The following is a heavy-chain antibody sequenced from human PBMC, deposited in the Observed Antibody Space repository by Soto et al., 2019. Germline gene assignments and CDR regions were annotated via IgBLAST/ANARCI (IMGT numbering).Heavy chain of an antibody. D-gene: IGHD3-22*01. CDR3: ARAPIQDYYDSSGYQYYFDY. V-gene: IGHV4-30-2*01. CDR1: GPSITSGGYS. Sequence: PSATLSLTCALSGPSITSGGYSWSWIRQAPGKGLEWIGYIYHSGSTYYNPSLKSRVTISVDRSKNQFSLKLSSVTAADTAVYCCARAPIQDYYDSSGYQYYFDYWGQGALVTVS. CDR2: IYHSGST. J-gene: IGHJ4*02.